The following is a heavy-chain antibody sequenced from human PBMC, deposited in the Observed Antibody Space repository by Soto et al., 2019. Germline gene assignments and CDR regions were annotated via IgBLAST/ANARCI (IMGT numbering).Heavy chain of an antibody. D-gene: IGHD5-12*01. J-gene: IGHJ4*02. CDR2: ISYDGSNK. CDR1: GFTFSSYG. CDR3: AKDQGQGYHYFDY. V-gene: IGHV3-30*18. Sequence: GGSLRLSCAASGFTFSSYGMHWVRQAPGKGLEWVAVISYDGSNKYYADSVKGRFTISRDNSKNTLYLQMNSLRAEDTAVYYCAKDQGQGYHYFDYWGQGTLVTVSS.